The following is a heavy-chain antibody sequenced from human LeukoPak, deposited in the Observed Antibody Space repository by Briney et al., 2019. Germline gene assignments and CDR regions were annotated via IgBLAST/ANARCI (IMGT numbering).Heavy chain of an antibody. CDR1: GFTFSSYA. J-gene: IGHJ4*02. CDR3: VKEGIPGYSSSWYGVDY. D-gene: IGHD6-13*01. Sequence: PGGSLRLSCSASGFTFSSYAMQWVRQPPGKGLEYVSAISSNGGSTYYADSVKGRFTISRDNSKNTLDLQMSSLRAEDTAVYYCVKEGIPGYSSSWYGVDYWGQGTLVTVSS. CDR2: ISSNGGST. V-gene: IGHV3-64D*06.